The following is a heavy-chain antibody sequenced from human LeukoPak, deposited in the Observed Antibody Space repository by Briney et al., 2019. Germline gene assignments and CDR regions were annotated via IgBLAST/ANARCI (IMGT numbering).Heavy chain of an antibody. V-gene: IGHV6-1*01. D-gene: IGHD4-17*01. CDR2: TYYRSKWYN. CDR3: ARVRSPYGEFDY. J-gene: IGHJ4*02. CDR1: GDSVSSNSAA. Sequence: SQTLSLTCAISGDSVSSNSAARHWSRQSPSRGLEWLGRTYYRSKWYNDYAVSVKSRITINPDTSKNQSSLQLNSVTPEDTAEYYCARVRSPYGEFDYWGQGTLVTVSS.